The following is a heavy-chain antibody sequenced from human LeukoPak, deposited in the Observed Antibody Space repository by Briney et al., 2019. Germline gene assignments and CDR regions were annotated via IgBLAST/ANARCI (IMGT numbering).Heavy chain of an antibody. Sequence: ASVKVSCKASGYTFTSYAMNWVRQAPGQGLEWMGWINTNTGNPTYAQAFTGRFVFSLDTSVSTAYLQISSLKAEDTAVYYCARGTPRYLKFEHYDYWGQGTLVTVSS. D-gene: IGHD3-16*02. CDR2: INTNTGNP. CDR1: GYTFTSYA. V-gene: IGHV7-4-1*02. CDR3: ARGTPRYLKFEHYDY. J-gene: IGHJ4*02.